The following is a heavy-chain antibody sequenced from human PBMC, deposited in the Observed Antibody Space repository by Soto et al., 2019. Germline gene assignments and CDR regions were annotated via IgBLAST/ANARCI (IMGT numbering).Heavy chain of an antibody. CDR1: GFTFSSYA. CDR3: ARERRTLYGMDV. CDR2: ISGSGGST. V-gene: IGHV3-23*01. J-gene: IGHJ6*02. Sequence: HPGGSLRLSCAASGFTFSSYAMNWVRQAPGKGLEWVSAISGSGGSTYYADSVKGRFTISRDNSENTLYLQMNSLRAEDTAVYYCARERRTLYGMDVWGQGTTVTVSS.